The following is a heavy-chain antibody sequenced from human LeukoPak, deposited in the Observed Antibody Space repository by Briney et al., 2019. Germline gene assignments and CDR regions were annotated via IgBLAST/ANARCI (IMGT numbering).Heavy chain of an antibody. Sequence: PSETLSLTCTVSGGSISSYYWSWIRQPPGKGLEWIGYIYYSGSTNYNPSLKSRVTISVDTSKNQFSLKLSSVTAADTAVYYCARGLRYYDSSGYYGMDVWGQGTTVTVSS. CDR2: IYYSGST. CDR1: GGSISSYY. J-gene: IGHJ6*02. CDR3: ARGLRYYDSSGYYGMDV. V-gene: IGHV4-59*01. D-gene: IGHD3-22*01.